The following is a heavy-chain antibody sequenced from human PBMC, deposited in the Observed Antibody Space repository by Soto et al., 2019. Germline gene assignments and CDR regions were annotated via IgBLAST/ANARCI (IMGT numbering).Heavy chain of an antibody. CDR2: IYYSGST. Sequence: QVQLQESGPGLVKPSQTLSLTCTVSGGSISSGGYYWSWIRQHPGKGLEWIGYIYYSGSTYYNPSLKSRVTLSADSSKIQFSLKMISVTAADTAVYYCASGCLFGGVFDYWGQGTLVTVSS. CDR1: GGSISSGGYY. D-gene: IGHD3-10*01. CDR3: ASGCLFGGVFDY. J-gene: IGHJ4*02. V-gene: IGHV4-31*03.